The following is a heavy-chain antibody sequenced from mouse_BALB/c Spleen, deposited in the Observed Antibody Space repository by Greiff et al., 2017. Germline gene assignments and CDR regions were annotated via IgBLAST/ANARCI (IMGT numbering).Heavy chain of an antibody. CDR2: ISSGGSYT. CDR1: GFTFSSYG. Sequence: EVKLMESGGDLVKPGGSLKLSCAASGFTFSSYGMSWVRQTPDKRLEWVATISSGGSYTYYPDSVKGRFTISRDNAKNTLYLQMSSLKSEDTAMYYCARKTPDTVVIYYAMDYWGQGTSVTVSS. V-gene: IGHV5-6*01. D-gene: IGHD1-1*01. CDR3: ARKTPDTVVIYYAMDY. J-gene: IGHJ4*01.